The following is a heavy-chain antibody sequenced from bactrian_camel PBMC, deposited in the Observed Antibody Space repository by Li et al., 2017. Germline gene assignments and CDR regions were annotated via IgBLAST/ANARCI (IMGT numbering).Heavy chain of an antibody. J-gene: IGHJ4*01. CDR2: FKTGDGDA. V-gene: IGHV3S28*01. Sequence: QLVESGGGSVQPGGSLRLSCAVSGHTNTPFCMGWFRQAPGTEREGVAAFKTGDGDAWFADSVKGRFTMSQDADKNTLYLQMNNLKPEDTGTFYCAAEGYDGSCRVGGQFDYWGQGTQVTVS. CDR3: AAEGYDGSCRVGGQFDY. D-gene: IGHD6*01. CDR1: GHTNTPFC.